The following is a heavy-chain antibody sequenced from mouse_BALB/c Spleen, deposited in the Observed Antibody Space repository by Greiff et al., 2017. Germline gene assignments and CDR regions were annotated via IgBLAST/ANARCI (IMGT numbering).Heavy chain of an antibody. CDR1: GYSITSDYA. V-gene: IGHV3-2*02. CDR2: ISYSGST. J-gene: IGHJ1*01. CDR3: ADGYGWYFDV. D-gene: IGHD2-3*01. Sequence: EVKLEESGPGLVKPSQSLSLTCTVTGYSITSDYAWNWIRQFPGNKLEWMGYISYSGSTSYNPSLKSRISITRDTSKNQFFLQLNSVTTEDTATYYCADGYGWYFDVWGAGTTVTVSS.